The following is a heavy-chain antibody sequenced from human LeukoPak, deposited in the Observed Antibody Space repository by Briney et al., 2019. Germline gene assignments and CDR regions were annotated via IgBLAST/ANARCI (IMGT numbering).Heavy chain of an antibody. CDR1: EFPFSSYG. CDR3: ARGLGTTGTG. CDR2: ISSSSSYI. Sequence: KSGGSLRLSCAASEFPFSSYGMTWVRQAPGKGLEWVSSISSSSSYIYYADSVKGRFTISRDNAKNSLYLQMNSLRAEDTAVYYCARGLGTTGTGWGQGTMVTVSS. D-gene: IGHD1-1*01. J-gene: IGHJ3*01. V-gene: IGHV3-21*01.